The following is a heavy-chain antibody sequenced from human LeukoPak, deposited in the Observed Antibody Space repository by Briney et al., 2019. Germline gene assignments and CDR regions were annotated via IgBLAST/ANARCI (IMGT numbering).Heavy chain of an antibody. J-gene: IGHJ3*02. D-gene: IGHD2-2*01. Sequence: GGSLRLSCAASGFTFDDYGMSWVRQAPGKGLEWVSGINWYGGSTGYADSVKGRFTISRDNAKNSLYLQMNSLRAEDTALYYCARVPGQYCSSTSCYPGAFDIWGQGTMVTVSS. V-gene: IGHV3-20*04. CDR3: ARVPGQYCSSTSCYPGAFDI. CDR1: GFTFDDYG. CDR2: INWYGGST.